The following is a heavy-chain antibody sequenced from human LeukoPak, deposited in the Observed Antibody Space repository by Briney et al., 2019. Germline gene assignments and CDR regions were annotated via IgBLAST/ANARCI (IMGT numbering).Heavy chain of an antibody. CDR3: AKADTMVRGLIE. CDR1: GFTFSSYA. D-gene: IGHD3-10*01. V-gene: IGHV3-23*01. Sequence: GRSLRLSCAASGFTFSSYAMSWVRQAPGKGLEWVSAISGSGGSTYYADSVKGRFTISRDNSKNTLYLQMNSLRAEDTAVYYCAKADTMVRGLIEWGQGTLVTVSS. J-gene: IGHJ4*02. CDR2: ISGSGGST.